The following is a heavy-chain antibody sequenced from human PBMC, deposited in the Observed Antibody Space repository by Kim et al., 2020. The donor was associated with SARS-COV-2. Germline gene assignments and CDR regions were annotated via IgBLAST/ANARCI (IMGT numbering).Heavy chain of an antibody. D-gene: IGHD3-16*01. J-gene: IGHJ3*02. CDR2: I. Sequence: IYYADSVKGRFTISRDNAKNSLYLQMNSLRAEDTAVYYCARESGGNAFDIWGQGTMVTVSS. V-gene: IGHV3-11*01. CDR3: ARESGGNAFDI.